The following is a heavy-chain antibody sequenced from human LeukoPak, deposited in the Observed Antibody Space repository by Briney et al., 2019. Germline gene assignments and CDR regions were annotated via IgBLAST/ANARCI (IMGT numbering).Heavy chain of an antibody. CDR3: ARDLSYGAYYDILTGSVFGY. CDR1: GYTFTSYG. CDR2: ISAYNGNT. Sequence: EASVKVSCKASGYTFTSYGISWVRQAPGQGLEWMGWISAYNGNTNYAQKFQGRVTMTTDTSTSTAYMELRSLRSDDTAVYYCARDLSYGAYYDILTGSVFGYWGQGTLVTVSS. D-gene: IGHD3-9*01. J-gene: IGHJ4*02. V-gene: IGHV1-18*01.